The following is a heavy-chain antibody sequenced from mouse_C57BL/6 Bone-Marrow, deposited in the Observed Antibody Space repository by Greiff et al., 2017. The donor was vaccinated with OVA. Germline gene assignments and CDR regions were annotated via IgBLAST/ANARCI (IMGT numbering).Heavy chain of an antibody. Sequence: QVQLQQSGAELVRPGTSVKVSCKASGYAFTNYLIEWVKQRPGQGLEWIGVINPGSGGTNYNEKFKGKATLTADKSSITAYMQLSSLTSEDSAVYFCARDSSGYGAYWGQGTLVTVSA. CDR1: GYAFTNYL. D-gene: IGHD3-2*02. CDR3: ARDSSGYGAY. V-gene: IGHV1-54*01. CDR2: INPGSGGT. J-gene: IGHJ3*01.